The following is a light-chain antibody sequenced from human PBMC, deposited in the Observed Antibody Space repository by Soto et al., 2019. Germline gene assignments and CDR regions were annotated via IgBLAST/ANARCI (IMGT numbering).Light chain of an antibody. CDR2: AAS. Sequence: DIQMTQSPSSLSASVGDRVTIPCRASQSISNYLSWYQQIPGKAPKLLIYAASTLRSGVSSRFSGSGSGTDFTLTISSLQPEDFATYYSQQSYSTPWTFGQGTKVEIK. V-gene: IGKV1-39*01. J-gene: IGKJ1*01. CDR1: QSISNY. CDR3: QQSYSTPWT.